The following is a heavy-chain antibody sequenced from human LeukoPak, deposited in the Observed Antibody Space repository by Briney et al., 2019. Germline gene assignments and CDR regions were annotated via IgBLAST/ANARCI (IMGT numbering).Heavy chain of an antibody. CDR1: GGSFSGYY. D-gene: IGHD6-19*01. CDR3: ARVRGSGWGRYFDL. CDR2: INHSGST. J-gene: IGHJ2*01. V-gene: IGHV4-34*01. Sequence: SETLSLTCAVYGGSFSGYYWSWIRQPPGKGLEWIGEINHSGSTNYNPSLKSRVTISVDTSKNQFSLKLSSVTAADTAVYYCARVRGSGWGRYFDLWGRGTLVTVSS.